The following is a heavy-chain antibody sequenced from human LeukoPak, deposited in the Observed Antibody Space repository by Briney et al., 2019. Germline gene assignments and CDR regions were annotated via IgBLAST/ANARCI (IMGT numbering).Heavy chain of an antibody. CDR1: GFTFAGAW. V-gene: IGHV3-15*01. D-gene: IGHD3-22*01. Sequence: GGPLKLSCEASGFTFAGAWISGFGQAPGKGLDWVPLIKSKVDGGTTDYAAPVKGRFTISRDDSENALYLQMDSLITEDTAVYYCITDLPNDIYPFDYWGQGALVTVSS. J-gene: IGHJ4*02. CDR2: IKSKVDGGTT. CDR3: ITDLPNDIYPFDY.